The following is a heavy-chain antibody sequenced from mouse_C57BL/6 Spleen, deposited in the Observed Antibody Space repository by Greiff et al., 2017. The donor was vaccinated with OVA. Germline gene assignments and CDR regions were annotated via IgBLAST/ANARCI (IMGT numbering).Heavy chain of an antibody. D-gene: IGHD3-3*01. CDR1: GYTFTDYY. J-gene: IGHJ2*01. V-gene: IGHV1-22*01. Sequence: VQLQQSGPELVKPGASVKMSCKASGYTFTDYYMHWVKQSHGKSLEWIGYINPNNGGTNYNQKFKGKATLTVNKSSSTAYMELRSLTSEDSAVYYCARSAVGCYFDYWGQGTTLTVSS. CDR2: INPNNGGT. CDR3: ARSAVGCYFDY.